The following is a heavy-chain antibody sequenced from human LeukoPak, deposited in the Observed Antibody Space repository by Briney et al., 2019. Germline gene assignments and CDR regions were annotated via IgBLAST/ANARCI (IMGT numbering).Heavy chain of an antibody. V-gene: IGHV4-30-4*01. J-gene: IGHJ5*02. CDR3: ARPYYYDSRIDP. CDR2: MYYSGST. D-gene: IGHD3-22*01. CDR1: GVSISGGDYY. Sequence: SETLSLTCTVSGVSISGGDYYWSWIRQPPGKGLEWIGYMYYSGSTYYNPSLKSRVTISLDTSKNQFSLKLSSVTAADTAVYYCARPYYYDSRIDPWGQGTLVTVSS.